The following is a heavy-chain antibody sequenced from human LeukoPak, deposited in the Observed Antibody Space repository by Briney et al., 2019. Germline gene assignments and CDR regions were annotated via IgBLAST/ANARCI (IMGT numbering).Heavy chain of an antibody. J-gene: IGHJ6*03. V-gene: IGHV5-51*01. Sequence: GESLKISCKGCGYSFTSYWIGWVRQMPGKGLEWMGIIYPGDSDTRYSPSSQGQVTISADKSISTAYLQWSSLKASDTAMYYCARHNAPGFYYYYYMDVWGKGTTVTVSS. D-gene: IGHD2-2*01. CDR2: IYPGDSDT. CDR3: ARHNAPGFYYYYYMDV. CDR1: GYSFTSYW.